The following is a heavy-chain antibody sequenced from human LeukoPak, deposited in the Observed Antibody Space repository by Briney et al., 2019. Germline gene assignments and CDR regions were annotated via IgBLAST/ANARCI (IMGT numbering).Heavy chain of an antibody. CDR1: GFTFSDYW. Sequence: GGSLRLSCAASGFTFSDYWMHWVRQAPGKGLVWVSRIYSDGSNTIYADSVKGRFTISRDNARNTLYLQMNSLRAEDTAVYYCARDPPSFQYWGQGTLVTVSA. V-gene: IGHV3-74*01. CDR2: IYSDGSNT. CDR3: ARDPPSFQY. J-gene: IGHJ1*01.